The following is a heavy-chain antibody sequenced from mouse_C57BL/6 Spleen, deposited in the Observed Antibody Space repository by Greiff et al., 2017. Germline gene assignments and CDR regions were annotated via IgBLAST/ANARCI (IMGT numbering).Heavy chain of an antibody. CDR3: ARDSRAPYYSNYEDYFDY. CDR2: ISDGGSYT. CDR1: GFTFSSYA. J-gene: IGHJ2*01. V-gene: IGHV5-4*01. Sequence: EVQLMESGGGLVKPGGSLKLSCAASGFTFSSYAMSWVRQTPEKRLEWVATISDGGSYTYYPDNVKGRFTISRDNAMNNLYLPMSHLKSEDTAMYYCARDSRAPYYSNYEDYFDYWGQGTTLTVSS. D-gene: IGHD2-5*01.